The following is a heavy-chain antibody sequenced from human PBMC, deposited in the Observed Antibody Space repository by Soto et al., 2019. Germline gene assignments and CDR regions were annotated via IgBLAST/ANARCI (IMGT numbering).Heavy chain of an antibody. CDR1: GFTFSSYS. J-gene: IGHJ3*02. CDR3: ARDGYSSGNDAFDI. V-gene: IGHV3-21*01. Sequence: GGSLRLSCAASGFTFSSYSMNWVRQAPGKGLEWVSSISSSSSYIYYADSVKGRFTISRGNAKNSLYLQMNSLRAEDTAVYYCARDGYSSGNDAFDIWGQGTMVTVSS. CDR2: ISSSSSYI. D-gene: IGHD6-19*01.